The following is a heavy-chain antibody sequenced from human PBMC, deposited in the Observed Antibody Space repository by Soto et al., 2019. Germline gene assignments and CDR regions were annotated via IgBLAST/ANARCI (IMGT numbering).Heavy chain of an antibody. CDR2: ITHSGST. V-gene: IGHV4-34*01. CDR3: ARERVGSSWYAQVYYYYGMDV. J-gene: IGHJ6*02. CDR1: GGSFSGYY. Sequence: QVQLQQWGAGLLKPAETLSLTCAVYGGSFSGYYWSWIRQPPAKGLELIGEITHSGSTNYNPSLKSRVTISVDTSKNQFSLKLSSVPAADTAVYYCARERVGSSWYAQVYYYYGMDVWGQGTTVTVSS. D-gene: IGHD6-13*01.